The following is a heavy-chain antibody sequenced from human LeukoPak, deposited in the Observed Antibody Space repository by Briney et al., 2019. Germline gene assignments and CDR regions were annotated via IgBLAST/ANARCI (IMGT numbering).Heavy chain of an antibody. J-gene: IGHJ3*02. D-gene: IGHD3-22*01. V-gene: IGHV1-46*01. CDR1: GYTFTSYY. CDR3: ARDLSAYYDSRYAFDI. Sequence: ASVKVSCKASGYTFTSYYMHWVRQAPGQGLEWMGIINPSGGSTSYAQKFQSRVTMTRDTSTSTVYMELSSLRSEDTAVYYCARDLSAYYDSRYAFDIWGQGTMVTVSS. CDR2: INPSGGST.